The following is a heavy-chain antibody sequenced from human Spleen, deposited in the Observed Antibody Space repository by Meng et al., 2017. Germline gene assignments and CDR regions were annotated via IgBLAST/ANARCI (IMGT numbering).Heavy chain of an antibody. Sequence: SETLSLTCTVSGGSISSYYWSWIRQPPGKGLEWIGYIYYSGTTDYNPSLKSRVTISVDTSKNQFSVNLSSVTAADTAVYYCARVVLDSSGWRTIDSWGQGTLVTVSS. V-gene: IGHV4-59*01. J-gene: IGHJ4*02. CDR3: ARVVLDSSGWRTIDS. CDR1: GGSISSYY. CDR2: IYYSGTT. D-gene: IGHD6-19*01.